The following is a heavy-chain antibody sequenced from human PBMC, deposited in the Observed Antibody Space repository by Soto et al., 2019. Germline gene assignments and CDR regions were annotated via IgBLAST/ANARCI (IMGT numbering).Heavy chain of an antibody. Sequence: ASVKVSCKASGYTFTSYGISWVRQAPGQGLEWMGWISAYNGNTNYAQKLQGRVTMTTDTSTSTADMELRSLRSDDTAVYYCASRGFGNLHYGDYTNLPYYYYYYMDVWGKGTTVTVSS. CDR2: ISAYNGNT. D-gene: IGHD4-17*01. J-gene: IGHJ6*03. CDR3: ASRGFGNLHYGDYTNLPYYYYYYMDV. V-gene: IGHV1-18*01. CDR1: GYTFTSYG.